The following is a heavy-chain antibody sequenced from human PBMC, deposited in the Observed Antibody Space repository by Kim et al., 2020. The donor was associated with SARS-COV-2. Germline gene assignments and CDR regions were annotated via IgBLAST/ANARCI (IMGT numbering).Heavy chain of an antibody. J-gene: IGHJ6*02. D-gene: IGHD3-10*01. CDR3: ARDGRFGELIAYYGMDV. V-gene: IGHV3-21*01. Sequence: VKGRFTISRDNAKNSLYLQMNSLRAEDTAVYYCARDGRFGELIAYYGMDVWGQGTTVTVSS.